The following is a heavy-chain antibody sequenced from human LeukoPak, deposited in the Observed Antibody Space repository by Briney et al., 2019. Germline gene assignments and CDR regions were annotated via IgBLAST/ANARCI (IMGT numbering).Heavy chain of an antibody. CDR2: ISAYNGNT. D-gene: IGHD3-22*01. CDR3: ARAEPIHYYYDSSGYYYEPIAFDI. Sequence: ASVKVSCKASGYTFTSYGISWVRQAPGQGLEWMGWISAYNGNTNYAQKLQGRVTMPTATSTSTAYMELRSLRSDDTAVYYCARAEPIHYYYDSSGYYYEPIAFDIWGQGTMVTVSS. V-gene: IGHV1-18*01. J-gene: IGHJ3*02. CDR1: GYTFTSYG.